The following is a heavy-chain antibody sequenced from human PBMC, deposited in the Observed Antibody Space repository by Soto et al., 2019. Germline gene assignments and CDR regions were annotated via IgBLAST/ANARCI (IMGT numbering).Heavy chain of an antibody. CDR3: ARGRGAVAEIDY. CDR2: INAGNGNT. CDR1: GYTFTSYA. J-gene: IGHJ4*02. D-gene: IGHD6-19*01. V-gene: IGHV1-3*01. Sequence: QVPLVQSGAEVKKPGASVKVSCKASGYTFTSYAMHWVRQAPGQRLEWMGWINAGNGNTKYSQKFQGRVTITRDTSASTAYMELSSLRSEDTAVYYCARGRGAVAEIDYWGQGTLVTVSS.